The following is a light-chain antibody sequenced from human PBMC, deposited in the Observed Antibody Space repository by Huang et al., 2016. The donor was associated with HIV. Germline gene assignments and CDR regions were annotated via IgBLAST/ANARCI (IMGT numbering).Light chain of an antibody. Sequence: IVLTQSPGTLSLSPGERATLSCRASQSISSSYLAWYQQEPGQAPRLLIYGASSRATGIPDRFSGSGSGTDFTLTISRLEPEDFAVYYCQQYGSSPYTFGQGTKLEIK. J-gene: IGKJ2*01. CDR2: GAS. V-gene: IGKV3-20*01. CDR1: QSISSSY. CDR3: QQYGSSPYT.